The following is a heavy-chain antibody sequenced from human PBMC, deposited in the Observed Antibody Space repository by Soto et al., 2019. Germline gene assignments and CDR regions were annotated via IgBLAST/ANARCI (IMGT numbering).Heavy chain of an antibody. D-gene: IGHD3-10*01. CDR1: GFTFSSYS. J-gene: IGHJ4*02. Sequence: GSLRLSCAASGFTFSSYSMNWVRQAPGKGLEWVSSISSSSSYIYYADSVKGRFTISRDNAKNSLYLQMNSLRAEDTAVYYCARDHYGSGSYPDYWGQGTLVTVSS. V-gene: IGHV3-21*01. CDR3: ARDHYGSGSYPDY. CDR2: ISSSSSYI.